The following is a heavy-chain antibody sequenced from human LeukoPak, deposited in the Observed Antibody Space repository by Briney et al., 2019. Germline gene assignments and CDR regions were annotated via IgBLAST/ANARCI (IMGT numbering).Heavy chain of an antibody. Sequence: GGSLRLSCAASGFTFSSYSMNWVRQAPGKGLEWVSSISSSSSYIYYADSVKGRFTISRDNAKNSLYLQMNSLRAEDTAVYYCAGAMGLARFGEFYYWGQGTLVTVSS. CDR3: AGAMGLARFGEFYY. D-gene: IGHD3-10*01. CDR1: GFTFSSYS. J-gene: IGHJ4*02. V-gene: IGHV3-21*01. CDR2: ISSSSSYI.